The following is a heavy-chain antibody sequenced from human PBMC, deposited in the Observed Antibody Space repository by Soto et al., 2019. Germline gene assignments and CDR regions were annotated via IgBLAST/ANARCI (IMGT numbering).Heavy chain of an antibody. V-gene: IGHV3-23*01. D-gene: IGHD3-10*01. CDR1: GFTFSSYA. CDR2: ISGSGGST. J-gene: IGHJ5*02. CDR3: AKDRLAYGSGSYYTAGLYWFDP. Sequence: PGGSLRLSCAASGFTFSSYAMSWVRQAPGKGLEWVSAISGSGGSTYYADSVKGRFTISRDNSKNTLYLQMNSLRAEDTAVYYCAKDRLAYGSGSYYTAGLYWFDPWGQGTLVTVSS.